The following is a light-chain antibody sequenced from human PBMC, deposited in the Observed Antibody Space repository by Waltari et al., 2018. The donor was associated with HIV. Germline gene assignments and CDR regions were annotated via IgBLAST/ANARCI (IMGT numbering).Light chain of an antibody. V-gene: IGLV2-11*01. CDR2: DVS. Sequence: QSALTQPRSVSGSPGQSVTISCTGTSSDVGGYKYVSWYQQNPGKAPKFMIYDVSKRPSGVPDCFSGSKSGNTASLTISGLQAEDEADYYCCSYAGSYTPVVFGGGTKLTVL. CDR1: SSDVGGYKY. CDR3: CSYAGSYTPVV. J-gene: IGLJ2*01.